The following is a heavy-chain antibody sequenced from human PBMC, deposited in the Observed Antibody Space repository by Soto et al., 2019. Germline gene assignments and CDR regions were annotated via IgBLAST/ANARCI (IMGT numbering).Heavy chain of an antibody. J-gene: IGHJ4*02. CDR1: GGSIRSGGYF. CDR3: ARFAKEENPKLESWYAFDF. Sequence: PSETLSLTCTVSGGSIRSGGYFWSWVRQQPGKGLEWIGHIYYRGGTSYNPSLESRVAVSVDTSKNEFTLKVNSVTAADTAIYYCARFAKEENPKLESWYAFDFWGRGTLVTVSS. CDR2: IYYRGGT. D-gene: IGHD6-13*01. V-gene: IGHV4-31*03.